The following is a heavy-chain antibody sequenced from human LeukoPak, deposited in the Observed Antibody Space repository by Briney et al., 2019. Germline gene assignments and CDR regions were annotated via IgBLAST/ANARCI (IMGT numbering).Heavy chain of an antibody. CDR1: GDSISSNYW. Sequence: PSETLSLTCAVSGDSISSNYWWSWVRQSPGKGLEWIGEILQSGSTNYNPSLRSRVTISIDKSKNQFSLKLSSVTAADTAVYYCARGGSGSYGQHTFDYWGQGTLVTVSS. D-gene: IGHD1-26*01. CDR3: ARGGSGSYGQHTFDY. J-gene: IGHJ4*02. CDR2: ILQSGST. V-gene: IGHV4-4*02.